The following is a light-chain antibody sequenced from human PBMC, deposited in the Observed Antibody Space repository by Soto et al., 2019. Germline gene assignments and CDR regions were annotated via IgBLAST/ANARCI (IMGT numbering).Light chain of an antibody. CDR3: QQYGAQPYY. J-gene: IGKJ2*01. CDR1: QSVSSSY. Sequence: EVVLTQSPGILSLSPGERATLSCRASQSVSSSYLGWYQQRPGQAPRLLMYGASRRATGTPDRFSGSGSGTDFTLTISRLEPEDFAVYYCQQYGAQPYYFGQGTKLEIK. CDR2: GAS. V-gene: IGKV3-20*01.